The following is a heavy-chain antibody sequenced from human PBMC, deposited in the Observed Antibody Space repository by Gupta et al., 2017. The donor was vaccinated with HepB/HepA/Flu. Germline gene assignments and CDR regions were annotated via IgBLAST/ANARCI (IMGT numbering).Heavy chain of an antibody. J-gene: IGHJ6*04. CDR3: AREIRGRDFYYYYALDV. CDR1: GASISNKY. V-gene: IGHV4-59*01. CDR2: IYYSGST. D-gene: IGHD3-10*01. Sequence: QVQLQESGPGLVKPSETLSLTCSVSGASISNKYWSWIRQPPGKGLEWIGHIYYSGSTNYIPSLKSRVTISVDTSNNQISLKLTSVTAADTAVYYCAREIRGRDFYYYYALDVWGKGTTVTVSS.